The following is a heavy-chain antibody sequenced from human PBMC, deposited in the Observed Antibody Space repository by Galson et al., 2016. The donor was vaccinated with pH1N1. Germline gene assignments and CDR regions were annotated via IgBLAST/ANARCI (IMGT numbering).Heavy chain of an antibody. J-gene: IGHJ4*02. Sequence: KGLEWVSSITASGGNTYYADSVKGRFTISRDNSKNTLFLQMNSLRAEDTAVYYCVKRPTAATGTFEYWGQGTLVTVSS. V-gene: IGHV3-23*01. CDR3: VKRPTAATGTFEY. CDR2: ITASGGNT. D-gene: IGHD6-13*01.